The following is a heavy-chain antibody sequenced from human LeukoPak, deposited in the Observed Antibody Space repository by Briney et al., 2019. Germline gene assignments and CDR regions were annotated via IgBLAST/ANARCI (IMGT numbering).Heavy chain of an antibody. V-gene: IGHV4-61*01. CDR3: ARYKTGTAVDY. Sequence: SETLSLTCTVSGGSFSSGSYYWSWLRQPPGTGLEWIGYIYYSGSTNYNPSLKSRVTISVDTSKNQFSLKLSSVTAADTAVYYCARYKTGTAVDYWGQGTLVTVSS. J-gene: IGHJ4*02. D-gene: IGHD2-21*02. CDR2: IYYSGST. CDR1: GGSFSSGSYY.